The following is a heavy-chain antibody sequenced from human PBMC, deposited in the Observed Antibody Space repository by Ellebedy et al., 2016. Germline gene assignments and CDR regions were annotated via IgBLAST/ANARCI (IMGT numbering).Heavy chain of an antibody. J-gene: IGHJ6*02. CDR3: ARIPTLRGYSYGLEDYYYYGMDV. CDR2: IISSSSTI. D-gene: IGHD5-18*01. CDR1: GFTFSSYS. Sequence: GESLKISCAASGFTFSSYSMNWVRQAPGKGLEWVSYIISSSSTIYYADSVKGRFTISRDNAKNSLYLQMNSLRAEDTAVYYCARIPTLRGYSYGLEDYYYYGMDVWGQGTTVTVSS. V-gene: IGHV3-48*01.